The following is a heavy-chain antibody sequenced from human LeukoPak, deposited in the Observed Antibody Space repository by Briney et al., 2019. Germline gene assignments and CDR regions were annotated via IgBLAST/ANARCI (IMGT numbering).Heavy chain of an antibody. J-gene: IGHJ4*02. D-gene: IGHD2-2*01. CDR1: GFTFSSYA. V-gene: IGHV3-23*01. CDR2: ISGSGGST. Sequence: GGSLRLSCAASGFTFSSYAMSWVRQAPGKGLEWVSAISGSGGSTYYADSVKGRFTISRDNAKNTLYLQMNSLRAEDTAVYYCARLDHLGYCSSTSCDHDYWGQGTLVTVSS. CDR3: ARLDHLGYCSSTSCDHDY.